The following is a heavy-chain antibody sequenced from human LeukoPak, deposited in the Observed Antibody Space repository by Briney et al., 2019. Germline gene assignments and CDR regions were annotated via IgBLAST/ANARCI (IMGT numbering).Heavy chain of an antibody. CDR2: MNPNSGNT. Sequence: ASVKVSCKASGYTFTSYDINWVRQATGQGLEWMGWMNPNSGNTGYAQKFQGRVTITRNTSISTAYMELSSLRSEDTAVYYCARVPRRGERFDPWGQGTLVTVSS. CDR3: ARVPRRGERFDP. CDR1: GYTFTSYD. D-gene: IGHD3-10*01. J-gene: IGHJ5*02. V-gene: IGHV1-8*03.